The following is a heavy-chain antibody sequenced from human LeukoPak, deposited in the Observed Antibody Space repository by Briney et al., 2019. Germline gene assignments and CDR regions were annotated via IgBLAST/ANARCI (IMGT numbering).Heavy chain of an antibody. J-gene: IGHJ5*02. V-gene: IGHV1-2*02. D-gene: IGHD6-13*01. Sequence: ASVKVSCKASGYTFTGYYMHWVRQAPGQGLEWMGWVNPNSGGTNYAQKFQGRVTMTRDTSISTAYMELSRLRSDDTAVYYCARDRDKAAAGLVSVFDPWGQGTLVTVSS. CDR3: ARDRDKAAAGLVSVFDP. CDR2: VNPNSGGT. CDR1: GYTFTGYY.